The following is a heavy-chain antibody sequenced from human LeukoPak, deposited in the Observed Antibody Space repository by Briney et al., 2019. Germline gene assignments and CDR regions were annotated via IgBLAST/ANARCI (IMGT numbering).Heavy chain of an antibody. CDR1: GGSIRRGSYY. D-gene: IGHD3-3*01. J-gene: IGHJ4*02. Sequence: SETLSLTCTVSGGSIRRGSYYWGWIRQPPGKGLEWIGSIYYSGSTYYNPSLKSRVTISVDTSKNQFSLKLSSVTAADTAVYYCARLWSGYRPPDYWGQGTLVTVSS. CDR3: ARLWSGYRPPDY. CDR2: IYYSGST. V-gene: IGHV4-39*01.